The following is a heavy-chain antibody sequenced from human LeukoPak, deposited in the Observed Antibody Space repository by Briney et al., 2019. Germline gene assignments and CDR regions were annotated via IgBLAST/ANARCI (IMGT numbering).Heavy chain of an antibody. J-gene: IGHJ4*02. CDR3: AKPLDSGDVLLWFGELSN. V-gene: IGHV3-23*01. CDR2: ISSGGDYL. D-gene: IGHD3-10*01. Sequence: GGSLRLSCAASGFTFSNYGLTWVRQAPGKVLEWVSYISSGGDYLYYADSVEGRFTISRDNSKNTLYLQMNSLRAEDTAVYYCAKPLDSGDVLLWFGELSNWGQGTLVTVSS. CDR1: GFTFSNYG.